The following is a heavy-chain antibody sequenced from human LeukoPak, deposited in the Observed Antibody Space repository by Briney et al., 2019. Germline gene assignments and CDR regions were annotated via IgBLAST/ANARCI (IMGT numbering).Heavy chain of an antibody. CDR3: ARTGLSTRAYYYDSSVGYFDY. Sequence: KSSQTLSLTCTVSGGSISSGGYYWSWIRQHPGKGLEWIGYIYYSGSTYYNPSLKSRVTISVDTSKNQFSLKLSSVTAADTAVYYCARTGLSTRAYYYDSSVGYFDYWGQGTLVTVSS. D-gene: IGHD3-22*01. V-gene: IGHV4-31*03. CDR1: GGSISSGGYY. J-gene: IGHJ4*02. CDR2: IYYSGST.